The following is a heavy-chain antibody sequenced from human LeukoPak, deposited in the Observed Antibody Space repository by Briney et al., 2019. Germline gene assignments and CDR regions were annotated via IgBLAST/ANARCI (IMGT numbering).Heavy chain of an antibody. CDR3: ARVNVAARPLLKSGPGGYYFDY. D-gene: IGHD6-6*01. Sequence: SETLSLTCTVSGGSISSSSYYWGWIRQPPGKGLEWIGSIYYSGSTNYNPSLKSRVTISVDTSKNQFSLKLSSVTAADTAVYYCARVNVAARPLLKSGPGGYYFDYWGQGTLVTVSS. V-gene: IGHV4-39*07. CDR2: IYYSGST. J-gene: IGHJ4*02. CDR1: GGSISSSSYY.